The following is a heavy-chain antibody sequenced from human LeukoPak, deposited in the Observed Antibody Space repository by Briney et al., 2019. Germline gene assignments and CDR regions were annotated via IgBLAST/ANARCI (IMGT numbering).Heavy chain of an antibody. CDR1: GGSISSYY. CDR2: IYISGSGST. CDR3: ARDKRVAVAGTYIYYYYMDV. D-gene: IGHD6-19*01. V-gene: IGHV4-4*07. Sequence: SETLSLTCTVSGGSISSYYWSWIRQPAGKGLEWIGRIYISGSGSTNYNPSLKSRVTMSVDTSKNQFSLKLSSVAAADTAVYYCARDKRVAVAGTYIYYYYMDVWGNGTTVTISS. J-gene: IGHJ6*03.